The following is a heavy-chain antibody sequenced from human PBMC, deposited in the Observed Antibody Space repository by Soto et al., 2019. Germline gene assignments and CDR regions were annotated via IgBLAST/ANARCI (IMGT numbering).Heavy chain of an antibody. D-gene: IGHD3-22*01. J-gene: IGHJ4*02. V-gene: IGHV3-30*04. Sequence: QVQLVESGGGVVQPGGSLRLSCEASGFTFRTYSMHWVRQVPGKGLEWVAVISYDGSHKYYADSVKGRFTISRDNSNNTLHLQMNFLRAEDTAVYYCAGGYYYDSSGLYSLILNFDHWGQGTLVTVSS. CDR3: AGGYYYDSSGLYSLILNFDH. CDR1: GFTFRTYS. CDR2: ISYDGSHK.